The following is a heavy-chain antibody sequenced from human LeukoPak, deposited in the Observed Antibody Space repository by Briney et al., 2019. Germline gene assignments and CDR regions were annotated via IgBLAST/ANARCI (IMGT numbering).Heavy chain of an antibody. Sequence: PGGSLRLSCAASGFSFRSYAMSWVRQAPGKGLEWVSGISGDGGSTHFADPVQGRFTISRDNSKNTLYLQMNSVRAEDTAIYHCAKEGSWSNDAFNVWGQGTMVTVSS. J-gene: IGHJ3*01. CDR2: ISGDGGST. V-gene: IGHV3-23*01. CDR1: GFSFRSYA. CDR3: AKEGSWSNDAFNV. D-gene: IGHD6-13*01.